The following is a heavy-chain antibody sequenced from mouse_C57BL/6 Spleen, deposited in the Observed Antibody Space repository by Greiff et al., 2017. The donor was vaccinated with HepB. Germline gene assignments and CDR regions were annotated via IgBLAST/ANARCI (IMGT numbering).Heavy chain of an antibody. CDR3: ATILYGSSFDY. V-gene: IGHV1-52*01. D-gene: IGHD1-1*01. CDR1: GYTFTSYW. CDR2: IDPSDSET. Sequence: VQLQQPGAELVRPGSSVKLSCKASGYTFTSYWMHWVKQRPIQGLEWIGNIDPSDSETHYNQKFKDKATLTVDKSSSTAYMQLSSLTSEDSAVYYCATILYGSSFDYWGQGTTLTVSS. J-gene: IGHJ2*01.